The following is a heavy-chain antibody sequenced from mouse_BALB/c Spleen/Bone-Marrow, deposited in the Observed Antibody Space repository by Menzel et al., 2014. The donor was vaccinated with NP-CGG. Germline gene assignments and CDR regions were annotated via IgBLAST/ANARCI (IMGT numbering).Heavy chain of an antibody. Sequence: DVQLQESGGGLVQPGGSMKLSCVASGFTFSNYWMNWVRQSPEKGLEWVAEIRLKSHNYATRYAESVKGRFTISRDDSKSSVYQQMNNLRTEDSGIYYCNTGFAYWGQGTLVTVSA. V-gene: IGHV6-6*02. CDR3: NTGFAY. CDR2: IRLKSHNYAT. J-gene: IGHJ3*01. CDR1: GFTFSNYW.